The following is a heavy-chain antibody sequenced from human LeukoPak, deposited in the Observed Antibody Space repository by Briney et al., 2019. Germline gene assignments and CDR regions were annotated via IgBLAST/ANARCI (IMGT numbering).Heavy chain of an antibody. CDR2: ISSSSSYI. J-gene: IGHJ4*02. CDR3: ARDSAPLQLPHDY. CDR1: GFTVSSNY. D-gene: IGHD1-26*01. V-gene: IGHV3-21*01. Sequence: GGSLRLSCVVSGFTVSSNYMGWVRQAPGKGLEWVSSISSSSSYIYYADSVKGRFTISRDNAKNSLYLQMNSLRAEDTAVYYCARDSAPLQLPHDYWGQGTLVTVSS.